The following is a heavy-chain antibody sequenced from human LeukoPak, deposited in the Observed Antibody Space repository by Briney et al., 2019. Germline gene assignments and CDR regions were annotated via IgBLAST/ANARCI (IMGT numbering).Heavy chain of an antibody. CDR1: GGGSISGYY. D-gene: IGHD6-13*01. CDR2: IYYSGST. V-gene: IGHV4-59*08. J-gene: IGHJ4*02. CDR3: ARRYSSWSSFDY. Sequence: SETLSLTCTVSGGGSISGYYWSWIRQSPGKGLECIGYIYYSGSTNYNPSLKSRVTVSVDTSKNQFSLKLSSVTAADTAVYYCARRYSSWSSFDYWGQGTLVTVSS.